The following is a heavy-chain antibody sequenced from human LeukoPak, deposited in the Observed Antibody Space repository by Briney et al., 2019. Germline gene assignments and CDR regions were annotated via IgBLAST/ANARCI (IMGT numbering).Heavy chain of an antibody. Sequence: GGSLRLSCAASGFPFSSYSMNWVRQAPGKGLEWVSSISSSNTYIYYAESVKGRFTISRDNAKNSLYLQMNSLRAEDTAVYYCARDPLGRAADYWGQGSLVTVSS. J-gene: IGHJ4*02. V-gene: IGHV3-21*01. CDR2: ISSSNTYI. CDR1: GFPFSSYS. D-gene: IGHD7-27*01. CDR3: ARDPLGRAADY.